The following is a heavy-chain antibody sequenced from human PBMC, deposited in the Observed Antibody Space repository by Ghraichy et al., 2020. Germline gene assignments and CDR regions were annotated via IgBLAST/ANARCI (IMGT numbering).Heavy chain of an antibody. V-gene: IGHV1-24*01. CDR1: GYTLTELS. CDR3: ATLSSLPVAMAGTGPPTGLDY. Sequence: ASVKVSCKVSGYTLTELSMHWVRQAPGKGLEWMGGFDPEDGETIYAQKFQGRVTMTEDTSTDTAYMELSSLRSEDTAMYYCATLSSLPVAMAGTGPPTGLDYWGQGTLVTVSS. CDR2: FDPEDGET. D-gene: IGHD6-19*01. J-gene: IGHJ4*02.